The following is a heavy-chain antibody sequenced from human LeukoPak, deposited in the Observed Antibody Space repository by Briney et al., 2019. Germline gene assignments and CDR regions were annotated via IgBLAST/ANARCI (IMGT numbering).Heavy chain of an antibody. CDR1: GYTFTGYY. V-gene: IGHV1-2*02. CDR2: INPNSGVT. J-gene: IGHJ3*02. Sequence: ASVKVSCKASGYTFTGYYMHWVRQAPGQGLEYMGWINPNSGVTKYAQKFQGRVTMTRDTSISTAYMELSRLRSDDTAVYYCARSISIIVVVQGAFDIWGQGTVVTVSS. CDR3: ARSISIIVVVQGAFDI. D-gene: IGHD3-22*01.